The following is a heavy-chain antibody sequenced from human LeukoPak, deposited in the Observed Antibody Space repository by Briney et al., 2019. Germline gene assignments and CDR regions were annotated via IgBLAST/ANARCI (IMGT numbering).Heavy chain of an antibody. J-gene: IGHJ6*02. Sequence: GSLRLSCAASGFTFSSYGMHWVRQAPGKGLEWVAVTSYDGSNKYYADSVKGRFTISRDNSKNTLYLQMNSLRAEDTAVYYCAKEKYSSSWYTTDYYYYGMDVWGQGTTVTVSS. CDR1: GFTFSSYG. D-gene: IGHD6-13*01. CDR3: AKEKYSSSWYTTDYYYYGMDV. CDR2: TSYDGSNK. V-gene: IGHV3-30*18.